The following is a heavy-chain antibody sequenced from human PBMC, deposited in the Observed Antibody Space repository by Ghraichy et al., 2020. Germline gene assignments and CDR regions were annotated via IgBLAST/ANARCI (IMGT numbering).Heavy chain of an antibody. Sequence: SQTLSLTCTVSGGSISSYYWSWIRQPPGKGLEWIGYIYYSGSTNYNPSLKSRVTISVDTSKNQFSLKLSSVTAADTAVYYCARQAEATFSNAFDIWGQGTMVTVSS. CDR3: ARQAEATFSNAFDI. D-gene: IGHD1-26*01. CDR1: GGSISSYY. J-gene: IGHJ3*02. V-gene: IGHV4-59*08. CDR2: IYYSGST.